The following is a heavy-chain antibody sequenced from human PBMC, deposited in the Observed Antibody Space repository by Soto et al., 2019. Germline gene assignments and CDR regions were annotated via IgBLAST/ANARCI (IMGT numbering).Heavy chain of an antibody. V-gene: IGHV5-51*01. J-gene: IGHJ5*02. D-gene: IGHD2-2*02. Sequence: GEALKKSRKGSGYSLNSYWNGWGGQMSGKGLEGMGNIYPGDSDTRYSPSFQGQVTISADKSISTAYLQWSSLKASDTAMYYCARGYCSSTSCYRIRFDPWGQGTLVTVSS. CDR1: GYSLNSYW. CDR2: IYPGDSDT. CDR3: ARGYCSSTSCYRIRFDP.